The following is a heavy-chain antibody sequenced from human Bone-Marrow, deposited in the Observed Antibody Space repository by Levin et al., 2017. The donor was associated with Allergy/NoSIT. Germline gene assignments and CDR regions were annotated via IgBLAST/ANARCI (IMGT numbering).Heavy chain of an antibody. CDR3: ARLNRNGDSPDY. D-gene: IGHD3-10*01. V-gene: IGHV4-31*03. J-gene: IGHJ4*02. Sequence: SETLSLTCTVSGGSISSGGYYWAWIRQHPGKGLEWIGYIYHSGSTYYNPSLKSRLTISVDTSKNQFSLKLSSVTAADTAVYYCARLNRNGDSPDYWGQGTLVTVSS. CDR1: GGSISSGGYY. CDR2: IYHSGST.